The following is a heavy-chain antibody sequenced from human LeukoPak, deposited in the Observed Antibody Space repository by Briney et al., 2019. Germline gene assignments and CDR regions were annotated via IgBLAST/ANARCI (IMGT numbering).Heavy chain of an antibody. CDR2: ISSSGSAI. CDR3: VRVKGSYFDY. D-gene: IGHD2-15*01. Sequence: GGSLRLSCAASGFPLSSYSINWVGQAPGKGLEWVSYISSSGSAIYYVDSVKGRFTVSRDNAKNSLFLQMNSPRAEDTAVYYCVRVKGSYFDYWGQGALVTVSS. J-gene: IGHJ4*02. CDR1: GFPLSSYS. V-gene: IGHV3-48*01.